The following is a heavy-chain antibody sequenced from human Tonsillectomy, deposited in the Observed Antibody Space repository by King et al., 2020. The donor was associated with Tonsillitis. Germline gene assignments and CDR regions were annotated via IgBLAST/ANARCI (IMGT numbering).Heavy chain of an antibody. D-gene: IGHD3-3*01. CDR3: ARAQYYDFWSGYYSYYYGMDV. CDR2: MNPNSGNT. V-gene: IGHV1-8*01. Sequence: QLVQSGAEVKKPGASVKVSCKASGYTFTSYDINWVRQATGQGLEWMGWMNPNSGNTGYAQKFQGRVTMTRNTSIITAYMELSSLRSEDTAVYYCARAQYYDFWSGYYSYYYGMDVWGQGTTVTVSS. CDR1: GYTFTSYD. J-gene: IGHJ6*02.